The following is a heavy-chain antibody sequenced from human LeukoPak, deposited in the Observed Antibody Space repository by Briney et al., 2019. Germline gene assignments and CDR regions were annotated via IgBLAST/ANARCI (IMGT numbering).Heavy chain of an antibody. V-gene: IGHV4-39*01. Sequence: SETPSLTCTVSGGSISSSSYYWGWIRQPPGKGLEWIGSIYYSGSTYYNPSLKSRVTISVDTSKNQFSLKLSSVTAADTAVYYCARQDPLGYYFDYWGQGTLVTVSS. CDR3: ARQDPLGYYFDY. CDR1: GGSISSSSYY. J-gene: IGHJ4*02. CDR2: IYYSGST.